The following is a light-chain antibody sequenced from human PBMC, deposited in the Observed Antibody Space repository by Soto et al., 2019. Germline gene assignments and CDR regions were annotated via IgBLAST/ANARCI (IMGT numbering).Light chain of an antibody. CDR1: SGHTNYA. V-gene: IGLV4-69*01. Sequence: QSVLTQSPSASASPGASVKLTCTLSSGHTNYAIAWHQQHPEKGPRYLMKLNSDGSHRKGDGIPDRFSGSSSGSERYLTISSLQSEDEADYYCQTWDTGIGVFGGGTKLTVL. CDR3: QTWDTGIGV. CDR2: LNSDGSH. J-gene: IGLJ3*02.